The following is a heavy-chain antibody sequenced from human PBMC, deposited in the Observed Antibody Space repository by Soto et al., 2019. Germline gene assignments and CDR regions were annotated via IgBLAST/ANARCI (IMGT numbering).Heavy chain of an antibody. V-gene: IGHV4-39*01. J-gene: IGHJ6*02. CDR1: GDSISNSRYF. D-gene: IGHD6-19*01. CDR3: ATLAGTGVPSYYGMDV. CDR2: IYYSGTT. Sequence: NPSETLSLTCTVSGDSISNSRYFWGWIRQPPGKGLEWIGIIYYSGTTYYNPSLESRISMSVDTSQNQFSLRLSSVSAADTAVYYCATLAGTGVPSYYGMDVWGQGTTVTVSS.